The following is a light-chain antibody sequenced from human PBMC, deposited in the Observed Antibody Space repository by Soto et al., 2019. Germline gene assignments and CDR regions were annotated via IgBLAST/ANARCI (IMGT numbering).Light chain of an antibody. CDR3: LQTYTTPRT. Sequence: DIQMTQSPSSLSASVGDRITITCRASQSIRNYVNWYQQKSGEAPKFLMYGTSNLQSGVPSRFIGGGSGTDFTLTISSLQPEDFATYYCLQTYTTPRTFGQGTKVEIK. CDR1: QSIRNY. J-gene: IGKJ1*01. V-gene: IGKV1-39*01. CDR2: GTS.